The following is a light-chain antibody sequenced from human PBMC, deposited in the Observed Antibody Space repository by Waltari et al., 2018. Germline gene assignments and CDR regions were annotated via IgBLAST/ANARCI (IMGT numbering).Light chain of an antibody. CDR3: QQTYTTPG. J-gene: IGKJ3*01. CDR1: QSIAIY. Sequence: DIQMTQSPSSLSASVGDRVTITCRTSQSIAIYLNWYQQKPGKAPKLLIYAASSVQSGVPSRFSGSGSGTDFTLTISSLQPEDFATYYCQQTYTTPGFGPGTKVDIK. CDR2: AAS. V-gene: IGKV1-39*01.